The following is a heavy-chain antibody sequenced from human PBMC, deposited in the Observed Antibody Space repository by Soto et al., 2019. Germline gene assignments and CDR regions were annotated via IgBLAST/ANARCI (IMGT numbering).Heavy chain of an antibody. V-gene: IGHV4-31*03. CDR1: GVSTSSGGYF. CDR2: ISYSGST. J-gene: IGHJ4*02. Sequence: SETLSLTCTVSGVSTSSGGYFWTWIRQHPGKGLEWIGYISYSGSTYYNPSLKSRVTISVDTSKNQFSLKLSSVTAADSAVYYCACFGGDILTGENIDYWGQGALVTVSS. CDR3: ACFGGDILTGENIDY. D-gene: IGHD3-9*01.